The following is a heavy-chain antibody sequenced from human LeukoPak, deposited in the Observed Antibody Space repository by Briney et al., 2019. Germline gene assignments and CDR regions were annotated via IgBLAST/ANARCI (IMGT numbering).Heavy chain of an antibody. D-gene: IGHD3-3*01. Sequence: SETLSLTCAVYGGSFSGYYWSWIRQPPGKGLEWIGEINHSGSTNYNPSLKSRVTISVDTSKNQFSLKLSSVTAADTAVYDCARDGGKLDYWGQGTLVTVSS. CDR3: ARDGGKLDY. CDR2: INHSGST. V-gene: IGHV4-34*01. CDR1: GGSFSGYY. J-gene: IGHJ4*02.